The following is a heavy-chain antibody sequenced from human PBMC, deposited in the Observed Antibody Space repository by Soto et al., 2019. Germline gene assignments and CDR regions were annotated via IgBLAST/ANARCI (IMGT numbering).Heavy chain of an antibody. CDR2: IVVGSGNT. V-gene: IGHV1-58*02. CDR1: GFTFTSSA. D-gene: IGHD5-12*01. J-gene: IGHJ6*02. CDR3: AAASLGYSGYENYYYYGMDV. Sequence: ASVKVSCKASGFTFTSSAMQWVRQARGQRLEWIGWIVVGSGNTNYAQKFQERVTITRDMSTSTAYMELSSLGSEDTAVYYCAAASLGYSGYENYYYYGMDVWGQGTTVTVSS.